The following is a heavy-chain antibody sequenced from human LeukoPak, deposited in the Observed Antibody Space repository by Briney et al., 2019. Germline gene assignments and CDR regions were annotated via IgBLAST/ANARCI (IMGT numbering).Heavy chain of an antibody. V-gene: IGHV4-34*01. J-gene: IGHJ4*02. D-gene: IGHD6-6*01. CDR2: INHSGST. CDR3: ASRPVAARLDDY. CDR1: GGSFSGYY. Sequence: SETLSLTCAVYGGSFSGYYWSWIRQPPGKGLEWIGEINHSGSTNYNPSLKSRVTISVDTSKNQFSLKLSSVTAADTAVYYCASRPVAARLDDYWGQGTLVTVSS.